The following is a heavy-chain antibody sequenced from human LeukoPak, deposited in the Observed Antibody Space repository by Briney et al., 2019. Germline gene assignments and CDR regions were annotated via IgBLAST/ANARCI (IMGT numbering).Heavy chain of an antibody. V-gene: IGHV4-39*01. J-gene: IGHJ4*02. CDR2: INHSGST. Sequence: SETLSLTCTVSGGSISSSSYYWSWIRQPPGKGLEWIGEINHSGSTNYNPSLKSRVTISVDTSKNQFSLKLSSVTAADTAVYYCARHPLGATTYYFDYWGQGTLVTVSS. CDR3: ARHPLGATTYYFDY. CDR1: GGSISSSSYY. D-gene: IGHD1-26*01.